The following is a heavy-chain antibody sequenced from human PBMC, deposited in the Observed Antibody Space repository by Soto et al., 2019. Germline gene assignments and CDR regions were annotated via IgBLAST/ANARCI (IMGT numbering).Heavy chain of an antibody. V-gene: IGHV3-43*01. CDR1: GFTFDDYT. Sequence: GSLRLSCAASGFTFDDYTMHWVRQAPGKGLEWVSLISWDGGSTYYADSVKGRFTISRDNSKNSLYLQMNSLRTEDTALYYCAKGGYGSGSYIDYWGQGTLVTVSS. CDR3: AKGGYGSGSYIDY. D-gene: IGHD3-10*01. J-gene: IGHJ4*02. CDR2: ISWDGGST.